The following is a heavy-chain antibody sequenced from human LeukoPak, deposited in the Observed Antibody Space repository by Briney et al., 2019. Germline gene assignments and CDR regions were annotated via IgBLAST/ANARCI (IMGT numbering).Heavy chain of an antibody. V-gene: IGHV4-38-2*02. CDR3: ARTSRDYGDYYFDY. CDR1: GYSISSGYY. D-gene: IGHD4-17*01. Sequence: SETLSLTCTVSGYSISSGYYWGWIRQPPGKGLEWIGSIYHSGSTYYNPSLKSRVTISVDTSKNQFSLKLSSVTAADTAVYYCARTSRDYGDYYFDYWGQGTLVTVSS. CDR2: IYHSGST. J-gene: IGHJ4*02.